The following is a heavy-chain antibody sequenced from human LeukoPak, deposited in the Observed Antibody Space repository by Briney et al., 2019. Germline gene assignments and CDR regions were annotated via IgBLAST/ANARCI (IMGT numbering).Heavy chain of an antibody. CDR2: ISGSGNRT. CDR3: ARWDYYGMDV. CDR1: GFTFSSYA. Sequence: GGSLRLSCAASGFTFSSYAMSWVRQAPGKGLEWDSAISGSGNRTYYADSVKGRFTISRDNSKNTLYLQMNSLRAEDTAVYYCARWDYYGMDVWGQGTTVTVSS. J-gene: IGHJ6*02. D-gene: IGHD5-24*01. V-gene: IGHV3-23*01.